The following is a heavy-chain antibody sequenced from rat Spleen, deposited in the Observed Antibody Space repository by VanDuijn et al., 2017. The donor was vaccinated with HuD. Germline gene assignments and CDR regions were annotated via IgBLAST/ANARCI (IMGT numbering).Heavy chain of an antibody. J-gene: IGHJ2*01. D-gene: IGHD1-9*01. CDR3: ARHGYNSYFDY. CDR2: MNSAGNT. V-gene: IGHV3-3*01. Sequence: EVQLQESGPGLVKPSQSLSLTCSVTGYSIKSSYRWNWIRKFPGSKLEWMGFMNSAGNTNYHPSLKGRVSITRNTSKNQFFLQVTSVTTEDTATYYCARHGYNSYFDYWGQGVMVTVSS. CDR1: GYSIKSSYR.